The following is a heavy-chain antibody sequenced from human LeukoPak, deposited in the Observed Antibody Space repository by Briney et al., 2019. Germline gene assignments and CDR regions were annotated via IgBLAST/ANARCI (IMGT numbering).Heavy chain of an antibody. CDR2: IYYSGST. V-gene: IGHV4-39*07. CDR3: ARLIAAAGTS. D-gene: IGHD6-13*01. CDR1: GGSISSSSYS. Sequence: KSSETLSLTCTVPGGSISSSSYSWGWFRNPPGEGLEWIGSIYYSGSTYYNPSLKSRVTISVDTSKNQFSLKLSSVTAADTAVYYCARLIAAAGTSWGQGTLVTVSS. J-gene: IGHJ4*02.